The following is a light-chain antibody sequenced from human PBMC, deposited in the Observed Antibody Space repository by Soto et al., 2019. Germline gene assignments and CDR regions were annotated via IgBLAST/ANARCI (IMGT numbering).Light chain of an antibody. CDR1: SSNIGAGYD. CDR2: GNS. V-gene: IGLV1-40*01. J-gene: IGLJ2*01. Sequence: VLTQPPSVSGAPGQRVTISCTGSSSNIGAGYDVHWYQQLPGTAPKLLIYGNSNRPSGVPDRFSGSKSGTSASLAITGLQAEDEADYYCQSYDSSLSGVVFGGGTKLTVL. CDR3: QSYDSSLSGVV.